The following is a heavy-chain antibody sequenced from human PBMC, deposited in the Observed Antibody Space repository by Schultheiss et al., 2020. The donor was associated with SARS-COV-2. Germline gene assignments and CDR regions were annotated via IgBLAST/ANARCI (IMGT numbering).Heavy chain of an antibody. D-gene: IGHD3-10*01. CDR2: ISGSGGST. CDR1: GFTFSSYE. CDR3: ARGYGWFGELLGY. V-gene: IGHV3-48*03. J-gene: IGHJ4*02. Sequence: GGSLRLSCAASGFTFSSYEMNWVRQAPGKGLEWVSAISGSGGSTYYADSVKGRFTISRDNAKNSLYLQMNSLRAEDTAVYYCARGYGWFGELLGYWGQGTLVTVSS.